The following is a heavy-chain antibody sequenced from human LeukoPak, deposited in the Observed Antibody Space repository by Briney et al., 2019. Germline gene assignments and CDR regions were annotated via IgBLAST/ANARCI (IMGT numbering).Heavy chain of an antibody. V-gene: IGHV4-39*07. J-gene: IGHJ4*02. D-gene: IGHD1-26*01. CDR2: IYYSGST. CDR3: ARLRSPGDFDY. CDR1: GGSVIGTNYY. Sequence: SETLSLTCSVSGGSVIGTNYYWAWLRQPPEKGLEWIGTIYYSGSTYYNVSIKSRVTILVDTSKNQFSLNLSSVTAADTAVYYCARLRSPGDFDYWGQGTLVTVSS.